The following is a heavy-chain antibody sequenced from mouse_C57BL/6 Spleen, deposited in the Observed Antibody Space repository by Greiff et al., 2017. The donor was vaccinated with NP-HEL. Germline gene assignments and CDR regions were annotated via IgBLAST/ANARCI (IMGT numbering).Heavy chain of an antibody. CDR1: GFTFSDYG. J-gene: IGHJ1*03. D-gene: IGHD1-1*01. Sequence: EVKLVESGGGLVKPGGSLKLSCAASGFTFSDYGMHWVRQAPEKGLEWVAYISSGSSTIYYADTVKGRFTISRDNATNTLFLQMTSLRSEDTATYYCASENYSGSSLWYFDVWGTGTTVTVSS. V-gene: IGHV5-17*01. CDR2: ISSGSSTI. CDR3: ASENYSGSSLWYFDV.